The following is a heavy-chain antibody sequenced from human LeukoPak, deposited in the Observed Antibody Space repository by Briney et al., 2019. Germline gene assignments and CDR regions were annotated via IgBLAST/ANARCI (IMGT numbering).Heavy chain of an antibody. D-gene: IGHD6-6*01. CDR1: GFSLSTRGVG. CDR2: IYWHDAK. CDR3: AHRRLGTSSSFDP. Sequence: SAPTLVYPTPTLTLTCTSSGFSLSTRGVGVGWIRQPPGKSLEWLSLIYWHDAKRYSPSLQTRLAITKANTKNQVVLTMTNMDPVDTATYYCAHRRLGTSSSFDPWGQGTLVTVSS. V-gene: IGHV2-5*01. J-gene: IGHJ5*02.